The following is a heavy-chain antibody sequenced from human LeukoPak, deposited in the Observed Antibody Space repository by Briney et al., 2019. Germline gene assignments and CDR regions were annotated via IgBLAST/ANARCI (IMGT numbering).Heavy chain of an antibody. V-gene: IGHV4-59*01. J-gene: IGHJ2*01. CDR3: ARRDSGGYGYFDL. CDR2: IYYSGST. Sequence: PSETLSLTCTVSGGSISSYYWGWIRQPPGKGLEWIGYIYYSGSTNYNPSLKSRVTISVDTSKNQFSLRLTSLTAADTAVYYCARRDSGGYGYFDLWGRGTLVTVSS. CDR1: GGSISSYY. D-gene: IGHD6-19*01.